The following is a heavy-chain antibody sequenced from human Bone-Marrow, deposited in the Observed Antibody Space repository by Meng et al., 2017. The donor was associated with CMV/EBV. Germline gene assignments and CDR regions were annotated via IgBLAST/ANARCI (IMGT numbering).Heavy chain of an antibody. CDR3: ARVVEMAKYYFDY. V-gene: IGHV4-34*01. CDR2: INHSGST. D-gene: IGHD5-24*01. J-gene: IGHJ4*02. CDR1: GGSFSGYY. Sequence: SETLSLTCAVYGGSFSGYYWSWIRQPPGKGLEWIGEINHSGSTNYNPSLKSRVTISVDTSKNQFSLKLSSVTAADTAVYYCARVVEMAKYYFDYWGQGKLVTVSS.